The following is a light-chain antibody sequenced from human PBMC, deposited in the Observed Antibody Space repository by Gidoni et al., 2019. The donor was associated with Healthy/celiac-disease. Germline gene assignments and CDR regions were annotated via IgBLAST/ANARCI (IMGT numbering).Light chain of an antibody. J-gene: IGKJ2*01. CDR3: QQRSNWPRT. V-gene: IGKV3-11*01. CDR2: DAS. Sequence: EIVLTQSPATLSLSPGERATLSCRASQSVSSYLAWYQQKPGQAPRLLIYDASNRATGIPARFSGRGSGTAFTLTISSLEPADFAVYYCQQRSNWPRTFGQGTKLEIK. CDR1: QSVSSY.